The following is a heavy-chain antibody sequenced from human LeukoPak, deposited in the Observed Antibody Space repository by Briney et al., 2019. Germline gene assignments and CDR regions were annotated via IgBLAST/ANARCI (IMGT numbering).Heavy chain of an antibody. CDR3: ARRVGYCSSTSCTLPQNWFDP. CDR1: GGSFSSSSFY. CDR2: IFYSGIT. J-gene: IGHJ5*02. D-gene: IGHD2-2*01. Sequence: PSETLSLTCTVSGGSFSSSSFYWGWIRQPPGKGLEWIGSIFYSGITYYNPSLKSRLTISVDTSKNQFSLKLSSVTAADTAVYYCARRVGYCSSTSCTLPQNWFDPWGQGTLVTVSS. V-gene: IGHV4-39*01.